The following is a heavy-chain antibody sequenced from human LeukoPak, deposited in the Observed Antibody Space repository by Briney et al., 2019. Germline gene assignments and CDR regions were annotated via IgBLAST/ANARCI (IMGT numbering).Heavy chain of an antibody. CDR1: GFTFSNAW. CDR2: INHSGST. Sequence: GSLRLSCAASGFTFSNAWMSWIRQPPGKGLEWIGEINHSGSTNYNPSLKSRVTISVDTSKNQFSLKLSSVTAADTAVYYCARGRGPSPYYYGSGSYRHYYYYMDVWGKGTTVTVSS. J-gene: IGHJ6*03. CDR3: ARGRGPSPYYYGSGSYRHYYYYMDV. D-gene: IGHD3-10*01. V-gene: IGHV4-34*01.